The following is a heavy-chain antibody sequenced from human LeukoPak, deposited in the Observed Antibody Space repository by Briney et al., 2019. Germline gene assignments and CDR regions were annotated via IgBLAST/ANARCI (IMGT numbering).Heavy chain of an antibody. V-gene: IGHV3-9*01. J-gene: IGHJ4*02. Sequence: PGGSLRLSCAASGFTFDDYAMHWVRQAPGKVLEWVSGISWNSGSIGYADSVKGRFTISRDNAKNSLYLQMNSLRAEDTALYYCAKDSGGSYGRSSFDYWGQGTLVTVSS. D-gene: IGHD1-26*01. CDR3: AKDSGGSYGRSSFDY. CDR1: GFTFDDYA. CDR2: ISWNSGSI.